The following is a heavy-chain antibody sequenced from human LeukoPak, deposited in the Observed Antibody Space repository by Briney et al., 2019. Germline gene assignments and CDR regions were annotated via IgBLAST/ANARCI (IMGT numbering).Heavy chain of an antibody. CDR1: GFTFSSYA. J-gene: IGHJ4*02. D-gene: IGHD5-18*01. CDR2: ISGSGGST. V-gene: IGHV3-23*01. Sequence: PGGSLRLSCAASGFTFSSYAMSWVRQAPGKGLEWVSAISGSGGSTYYADSVKGRFTISRDNSKNTLYLQMNSLRAEDTAVYYCAKVVGIQLWLLSFDYWGQGTLVTVSS. CDR3: AKVVGIQLWLLSFDY.